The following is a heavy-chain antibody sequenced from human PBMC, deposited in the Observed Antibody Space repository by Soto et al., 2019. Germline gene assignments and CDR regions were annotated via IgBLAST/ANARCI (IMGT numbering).Heavy chain of an antibody. CDR2: IYTSGST. D-gene: IGHD6-6*01. V-gene: IGHV4-4*07. CDR1: GGSISSYH. Sequence: PSETLSLTCTVSGGSISSYHWSWIRQPAGKGLEWIGRIYTSGSTNYNPSLKSRVTMSVDTSKNQFSLKLSSVTAADTAVYYCAREALEKGYYYYGLDVWGQGTTVTVSS. J-gene: IGHJ6*02. CDR3: AREALEKGYYYYGLDV.